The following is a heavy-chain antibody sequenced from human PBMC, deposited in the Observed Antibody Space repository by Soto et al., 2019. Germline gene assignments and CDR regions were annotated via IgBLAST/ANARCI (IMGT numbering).Heavy chain of an antibody. D-gene: IGHD1-26*01. J-gene: IGHJ2*01. CDR1: GFTFSKYW. CDR2: IKGDGSST. CDR3: ARLGGTSRRWYFDL. Sequence: EVQLVESGGGLVQPGGSLRLSCAASGFTFSKYWMYWVRQAPGKGLVWVSRIKGDGSSTTYADSVKGRFTISRENANKALDLEMNNRGAEESALDGGARLGGTSRRWYFDLWGRCTLVPVSS. V-gene: IGHV3-74*01.